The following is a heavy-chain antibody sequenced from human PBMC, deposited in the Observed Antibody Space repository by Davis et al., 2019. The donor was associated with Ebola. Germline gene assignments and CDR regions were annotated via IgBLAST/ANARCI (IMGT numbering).Heavy chain of an antibody. D-gene: IGHD3-10*01. CDR1: GFIFSRYA. J-gene: IGHJ6*04. Sequence: GESLKISCAASGFIFSRYAMSWVRQAPGKGLEWVSGISGSGGSKYYADSVKGRFTISSDNSKNTLYLQMNSLRAGDTAVYYCAKDHITMVQGVPTLYYYGMDVWGKGTTVTVSS. V-gene: IGHV3-23*01. CDR3: AKDHITMVQGVPTLYYYGMDV. CDR2: ISGSGGSK.